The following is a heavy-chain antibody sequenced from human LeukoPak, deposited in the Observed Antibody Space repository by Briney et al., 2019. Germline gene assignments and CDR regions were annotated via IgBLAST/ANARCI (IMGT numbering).Heavy chain of an antibody. CDR1: GGSFSGYH. Sequence: PSETLSLTCAVYGGSFSGYHWSWIRQPPGKGLEWIGEINHSGSTNYNPSLKSRVTISVDTSKNQFSLKLSSVTAADTAVYYCARGDPVDYWGQGTLVTVSS. V-gene: IGHV4-34*01. CDR3: ARGDPVDY. J-gene: IGHJ4*02. CDR2: INHSGST.